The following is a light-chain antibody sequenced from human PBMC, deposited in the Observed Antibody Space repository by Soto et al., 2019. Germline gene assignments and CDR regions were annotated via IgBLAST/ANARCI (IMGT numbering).Light chain of an antibody. CDR2: DVS. J-gene: IGLJ2*01. CDR3: NSYTSGSTPVV. Sequence: QSALTQPASVSGSPGQSITISCTGTSSDVGGYNYVSWYQQHPGTAPKLIICDVSNRPSGVSDRFSGSKSGNTASLTISGLQAEDEADYYCNSYTSGSTPVVFGGGTKVTVL. CDR1: SSDVGGYNY. V-gene: IGLV2-14*01.